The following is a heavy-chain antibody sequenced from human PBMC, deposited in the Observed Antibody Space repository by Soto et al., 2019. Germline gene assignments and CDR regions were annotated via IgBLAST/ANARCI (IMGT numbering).Heavy chain of an antibody. D-gene: IGHD2-21*02. J-gene: IGHJ4*02. CDR1: GYTFTSYA. V-gene: IGHV1-3*01. CDR2: INAGNGNT. Sequence: GASVKVSCKASGYTFTSYAMHWVRQAPGQRLEWMGWINAGNGNTKYSQKFQGRVTITRDTSASTAYMELSSLRSEDTAVYYCARSIVVVTALDDWGQGTLGTVS. CDR3: ARSIVVVTALDD.